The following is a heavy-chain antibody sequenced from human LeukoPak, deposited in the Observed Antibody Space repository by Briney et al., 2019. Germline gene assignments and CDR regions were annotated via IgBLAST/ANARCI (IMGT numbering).Heavy chain of an antibody. CDR3: ARHGNEGPDILTGYRTPSSFDY. CDR1: GGSISSSSYY. CDR2: IYYSGST. Sequence: KPSETLSLTCTVSGGSISSSSYYWGWIRQPPGKGLEWIGSIYYSGSTYYNPSRKSRVTISVDTTKNQFPLKLSSVTAADTAVYYCARHGNEGPDILTGYRTPSSFDYWGQGTLVTVSS. D-gene: IGHD3-9*01. V-gene: IGHV4-39*06. J-gene: IGHJ4*02.